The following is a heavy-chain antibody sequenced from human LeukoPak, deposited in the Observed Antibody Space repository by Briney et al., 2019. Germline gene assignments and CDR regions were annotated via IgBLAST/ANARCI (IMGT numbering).Heavy chain of an antibody. V-gene: IGHV4-4*09. J-gene: IGHJ6*03. CDR1: GGSISNYY. CDR3: ASSSIAARLSYSYFYRDV. Sequence: SETLSLTCTVSGGSISNYYWSWIRQPPGKGLEWIGYIYSSGSTYYNPSLRNRVTISFDSSKNQFSMKLTSVTAADTAVYYCASSSIAARLSYSYFYRDVWGKGTTVTVSS. CDR2: IYSSGST. D-gene: IGHD6-6*01.